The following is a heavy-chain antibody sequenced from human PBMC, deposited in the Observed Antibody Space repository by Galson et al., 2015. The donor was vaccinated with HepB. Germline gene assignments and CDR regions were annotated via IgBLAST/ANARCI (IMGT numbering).Heavy chain of an antibody. CDR3: ARGSGWYYY. Sequence: LRLSCAASGFTFSNYAMNWVRQAPGKGLEWVSTIRGSGGSTYYADSVKGRFTISRDNSKNTLYLQMNSLRAEDTAVYFCARGSGWYYYWGQGTLVTVSS. CDR1: GFTFSNYA. J-gene: IGHJ4*02. V-gene: IGHV3-23*01. D-gene: IGHD6-19*01. CDR2: IRGSGGST.